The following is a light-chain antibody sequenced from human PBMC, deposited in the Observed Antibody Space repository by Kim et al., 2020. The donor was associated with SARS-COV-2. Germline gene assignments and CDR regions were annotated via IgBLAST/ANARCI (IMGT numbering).Light chain of an antibody. CDR1: VLAKKY. J-gene: IGLJ3*02. Sequence: SPGQTARITCSGAVLAKKYARWFQQKPGQAPVLVIYKDSERPSGIPERFSGSSSGTTVTLTISGAQVEDEADYYCYSAADNNLNWVFGGGTQLTVL. CDR3: YSAADNNLNWV. CDR2: KDS. V-gene: IGLV3-27*01.